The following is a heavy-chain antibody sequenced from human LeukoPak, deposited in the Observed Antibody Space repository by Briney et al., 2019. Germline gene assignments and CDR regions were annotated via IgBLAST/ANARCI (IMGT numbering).Heavy chain of an antibody. CDR2: INHRGDT. Sequence: SETLSLTCAVYGGSFSAYYWSWTRQSPGKGLEWIAEINHRGDTNYNPSVKSRVSISVDTSKNQFSLKVTSLTAADTAVYYCARGPTISETGYFDCWGQGTLVTVSS. CDR3: ARGPTISETGYFDC. V-gene: IGHV4-34*01. J-gene: IGHJ4*03. CDR1: GGSFSAYY. D-gene: IGHD1-1*01.